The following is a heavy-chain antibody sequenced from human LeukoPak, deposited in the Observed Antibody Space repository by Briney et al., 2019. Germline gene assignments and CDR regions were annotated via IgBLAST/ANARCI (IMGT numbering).Heavy chain of an antibody. CDR3: VREGFHESGSLPTFYFDY. V-gene: IGHV3-21*06. J-gene: IGHJ4*02. Sequence: XXQAPGKGLXWXASIXSSSHHKYYTDSVKGRFTISRDNAKNSLYLHMSSLRAEDTAVYYCVREGFHESGSLPTFYFDYWGQGTLVTVSS. D-gene: IGHD3-10*01. CDR2: IXSSSHHK.